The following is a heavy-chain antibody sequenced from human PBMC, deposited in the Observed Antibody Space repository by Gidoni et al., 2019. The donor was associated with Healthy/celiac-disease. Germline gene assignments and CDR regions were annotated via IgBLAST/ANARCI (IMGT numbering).Heavy chain of an antibody. V-gene: IGHV4-59*01. D-gene: IGHD6-13*01. CDR1: GGSISSYY. CDR3: ARVGFRVSSYLWFDP. CDR2: IDYSGST. Sequence: QVQLQESGPGLVKPSETLSLTCTVSGGSISSYYWSWIRQPPGKGLEWIGYIDYSGSTNYNPSLKRRVTISVDTSKNQFSLKLSSVTAADTAVYSCARVGFRVSSYLWFDPWGQGTLVTVSS. J-gene: IGHJ5*02.